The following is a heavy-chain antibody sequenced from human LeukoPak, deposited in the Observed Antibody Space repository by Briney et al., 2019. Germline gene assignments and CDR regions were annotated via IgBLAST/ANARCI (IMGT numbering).Heavy chain of an antibody. CDR3: ARDSYYDSSGYSFYFDY. V-gene: IGHV3-21*04. Sequence: PGGSLRLSCAASGFTFSSYSMNWVRQATGKGLEWVSSISSSSSYIYYADSVKGRFTISRDNAKNSLYLQMNSLRAEDTAVYYCARDSYYDSSGYSFYFDYWGQGTLVTVSS. D-gene: IGHD3-22*01. CDR2: ISSSSSYI. CDR1: GFTFSSYS. J-gene: IGHJ4*02.